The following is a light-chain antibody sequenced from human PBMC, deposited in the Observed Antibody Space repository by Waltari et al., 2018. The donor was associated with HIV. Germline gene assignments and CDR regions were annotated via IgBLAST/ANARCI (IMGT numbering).Light chain of an antibody. CDR1: QTINTY. V-gene: IGKV1-39*01. CDR2: DAS. CDR3: QQSYSSPWT. J-gene: IGKJ1*01. Sequence: DIQMTQSPSSLSASEGDRVTVTCRASQTINTYLNWYQQKLGKAPKLLIYDASSLQSGVPSRFSGSGSGTDFTLTVSSLQAEDFATYYCQQSYSSPWTFGQGTKVEIK.